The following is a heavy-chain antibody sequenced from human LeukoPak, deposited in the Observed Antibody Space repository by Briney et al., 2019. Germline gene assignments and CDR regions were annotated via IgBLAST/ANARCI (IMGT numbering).Heavy chain of an antibody. CDR3: ARQDSTAYYDSTGLPYDAFDI. D-gene: IGHD3-22*01. V-gene: IGHV5-51*01. Sequence: GESLKISCKHSEYSFPNYCIGWVRQMPGKGLEWMGITYPGDSDTRYSPSFQGQVTISADKSINTAYLQWRSLKASDTAMYYCARQDSTAYYDSTGLPYDAFDIWGQGIMVTVSS. J-gene: IGHJ3*02. CDR1: EYSFPNYC. CDR2: TYPGDSDT.